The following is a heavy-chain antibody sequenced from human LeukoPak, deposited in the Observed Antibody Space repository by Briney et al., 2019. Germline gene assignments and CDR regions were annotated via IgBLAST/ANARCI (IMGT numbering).Heavy chain of an antibody. CDR1: GYTLTELY. D-gene: IGHD3-10*01. Sequence: ASVKVSCKVSGYTLTELYMHWVRQAPGKGLEWMGGFDPEDGETIYAQKFQGRVTMTEDTSTDTAYMELSSLRSEDTAVYYCATGDSYYYGSGSWVYAFDIWGQGTMVTVSS. CDR2: FDPEDGET. J-gene: IGHJ3*02. V-gene: IGHV1-24*01. CDR3: ATGDSYYYGSGSWVYAFDI.